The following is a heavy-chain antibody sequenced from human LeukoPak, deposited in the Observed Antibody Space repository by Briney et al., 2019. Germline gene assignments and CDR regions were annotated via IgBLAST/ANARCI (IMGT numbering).Heavy chain of an antibody. CDR3: AKDPASSGSNAFDI. CDR1: GFTFSSYG. J-gene: IGHJ3*02. D-gene: IGHD3-22*01. CDR2: IRYGGSNE. V-gene: IGHV3-30*02. Sequence: GSLRLSCAASGFTFSSYGMHWVRQAPGKGLEWVAFIRYGGSNEYYADSVKGRFTISRDNSKNTLYLQMNSLRAEDTAVYYCAKDPASSGSNAFDIWGQGTMVTVSS.